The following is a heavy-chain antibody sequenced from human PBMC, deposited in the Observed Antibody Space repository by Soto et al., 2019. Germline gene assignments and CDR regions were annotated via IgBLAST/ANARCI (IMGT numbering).Heavy chain of an antibody. V-gene: IGHV1-2*02. Sequence: SLNGYCKASGYTLSGDYMRWGRQDPRQGLEWMGWINPNSGGTNYAQKFQGRVTMTRDTSISTAYMELSRLRSDDTAVYYCAIPPLEKGYSYGSVDYWGQGTLVTVSS. CDR3: AIPPLEKGYSYGSVDY. CDR1: GYTLSGDY. J-gene: IGHJ4*02. CDR2: INPNSGGT. D-gene: IGHD5-18*01.